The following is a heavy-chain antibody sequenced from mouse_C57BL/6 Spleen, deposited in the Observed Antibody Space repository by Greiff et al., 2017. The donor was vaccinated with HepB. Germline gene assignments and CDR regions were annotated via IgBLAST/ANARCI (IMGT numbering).Heavy chain of an antibody. CDR1: GYAFSSSW. CDR3: AKNYGSSLLDY. Sequence: QVQLQQSGPELVKPGASVKISCKASGYAFSSSWMNWVKQRPGKGLGWIGRIYPGDGDTNYNGKFKGKATLTADKSSSTAYMQLSSLTSEDSAVYFCAKNYGSSLLDYWGQGTTLTVSS. CDR2: IYPGDGDT. D-gene: IGHD1-1*01. V-gene: IGHV1-82*01. J-gene: IGHJ2*01.